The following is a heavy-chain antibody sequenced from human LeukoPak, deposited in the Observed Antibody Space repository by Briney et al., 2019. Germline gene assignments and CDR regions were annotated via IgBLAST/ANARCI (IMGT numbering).Heavy chain of an antibody. CDR1: GFTFSSYG. Sequence: GGSLRLSCAASGFTFSSYGMHWARQAPGKGLEWVAFIRSDEGNKYYADSVKGRFSISRDDSKSTLYLQMNSLRVEDTAVYYCANLLVGVPDYWGQGTLVTVSS. V-gene: IGHV3-30*02. J-gene: IGHJ4*02. CDR2: IRSDEGNK. CDR3: ANLLVGVPDY. D-gene: IGHD1-26*01.